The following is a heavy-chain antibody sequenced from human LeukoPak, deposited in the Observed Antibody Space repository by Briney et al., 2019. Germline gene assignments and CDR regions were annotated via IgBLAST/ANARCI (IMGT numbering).Heavy chain of an antibody. CDR2: ISAYNGNT. CDR1: GYTFTSYG. CDR3: ARVSYCSGGSCYLGRSYYFDY. V-gene: IGHV1-18*01. D-gene: IGHD2-15*01. Sequence: ASVKVSCKASGYTFTSYGISWVRQAPGQGLERMGWISAYNGNTNYAQKLQGRVTMTTDTSTSTAYMELRSLRSDDTAVYYCARVSYCSGGSCYLGRSYYFDYWGQGTLVTVSS. J-gene: IGHJ4*02.